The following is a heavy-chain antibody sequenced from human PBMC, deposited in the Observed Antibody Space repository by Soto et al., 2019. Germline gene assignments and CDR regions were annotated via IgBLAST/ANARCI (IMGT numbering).Heavy chain of an antibody. Sequence: EVQLVESGGGLVQTGGSLRLSCVASGFTFGKYWMAWVRQAPGKGLEWLANIKRDGSEKYYVDSVKGRFSISRDNAKNSLYLQMSSLRVEDTAVYYCARHDDRDANYWGQGTLVTVSS. CDR2: IKRDGSEK. J-gene: IGHJ4*02. V-gene: IGHV3-7*01. CDR1: GFTFGKYW. CDR3: ARHDDRDANY. D-gene: IGHD3-3*01.